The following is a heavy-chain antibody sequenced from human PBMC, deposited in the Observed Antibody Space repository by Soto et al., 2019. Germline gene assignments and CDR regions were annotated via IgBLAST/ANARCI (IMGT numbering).Heavy chain of an antibody. V-gene: IGHV1-18*01. D-gene: IGHD6-13*01. CDR3: ARDWGGYSSTNYDY. J-gene: IGHJ4*02. CDR1: GYTFTSYG. CDR2: ISAYNGNT. Sequence: QVQLVQSGAEVKKPGASVKVSCKASGYTFTSYGISWVRQAPGQGLEWMGWISAYNGNTNYAQKLQGRVTMTTDTTTSTANIELRGLRSDDAAVYYCARDWGGYSSTNYDYWGQGTLVTVSS.